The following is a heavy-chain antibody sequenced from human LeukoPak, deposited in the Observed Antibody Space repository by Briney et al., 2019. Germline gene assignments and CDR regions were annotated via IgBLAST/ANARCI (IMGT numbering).Heavy chain of an antibody. CDR3: ARNTRRKQWLVHNWFDP. J-gene: IGHJ5*02. CDR2: INHSGST. Sequence: PSETLSLTCAVYGGSFSGYYWSWIRQPPGKGLEWIGEINHSGSTNYNPSLKSRVTISVDTSKNQFSLKLSSVTAADTAVYYCARNTRRKQWLVHNWFDPWGQGTLVTVSS. D-gene: IGHD6-19*01. V-gene: IGHV4-34*01. CDR1: GGSFSGYY.